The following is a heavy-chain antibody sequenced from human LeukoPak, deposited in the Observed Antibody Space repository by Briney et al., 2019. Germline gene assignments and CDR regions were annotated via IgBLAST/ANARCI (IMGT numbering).Heavy chain of an antibody. CDR2: IYYGENT. D-gene: IGHD3-22*01. J-gene: IGHJ4*02. CDR3: ARRDDSSGYHKIFDY. V-gene: IGHV4-34*01. CDR1: GGSFSGYY. Sequence: SETLSLTCAVYGGSFSGYYWGWIRQPPGKGLEWIGNIYYGENTYYNPSLKSRVTISIDTSKNQFYLKLSSLTAADTAVYYCARRDDSSGYHKIFDYWGPGTLVTVSS.